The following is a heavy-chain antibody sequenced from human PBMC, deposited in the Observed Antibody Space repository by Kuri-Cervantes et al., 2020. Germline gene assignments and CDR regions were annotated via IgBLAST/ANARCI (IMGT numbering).Heavy chain of an antibody. V-gene: IGHV3-30-3*01. CDR3: ARDGSVGADYYYYGMDV. J-gene: IGHJ6*02. Sequence: GGSLRLSCAASGFTFSSYAMHWVRQAPGKGLEWVAVISYDGSNKYYADSVEGRFTISRDNSKNTLYLQMNSLRAEDTAVYYCARDGSVGADYYYYGMDVWGQGTTVTVSS. D-gene: IGHD1-26*01. CDR2: ISYDGSNK. CDR1: GFTFSSYA.